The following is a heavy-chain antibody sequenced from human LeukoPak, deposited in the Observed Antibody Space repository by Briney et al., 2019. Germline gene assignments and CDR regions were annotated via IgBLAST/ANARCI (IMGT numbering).Heavy chain of an antibody. CDR2: IIPIFGTA. D-gene: IGHD6-6*01. Sequence: GASVKVSCKASGGTFSSYAISWVRQAPGQGLEGMGGIIPIFGTANYAQKFQGRVTITTDESTSTAYMELSSLRSGDTAVYYCARHSSSSMIIAFDPWGQGTLVTSPQ. CDR3: ARHSSSSMIIAFDP. CDR1: GGTFSSYA. V-gene: IGHV1-69*05. J-gene: IGHJ5*02.